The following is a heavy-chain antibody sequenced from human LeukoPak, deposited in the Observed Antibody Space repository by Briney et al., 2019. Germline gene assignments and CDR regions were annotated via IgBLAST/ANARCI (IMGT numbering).Heavy chain of an antibody. D-gene: IGHD6-6*01. J-gene: IGHJ6*03. CDR1: GGTFSSYA. V-gene: IGHV1-69*13. CDR2: IIPIFGTA. Sequence: SVKVSCKASGGTFSSYAISWVRQAPGQGLEWMGGIIPIFGTANYAQKFQGRVTITADESTSTAYMELSSLRSEDTAVYYCAREPQPSIAAPRTAAMDVWGKGTTVTVSS. CDR3: AREPQPSIAAPRTAAMDV.